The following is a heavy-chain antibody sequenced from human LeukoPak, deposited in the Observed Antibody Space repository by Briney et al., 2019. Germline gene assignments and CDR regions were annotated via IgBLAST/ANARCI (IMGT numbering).Heavy chain of an antibody. CDR2: IKEDGSEK. CDR3: ARDRTGGYFDY. V-gene: IGHV3-7*03. J-gene: IGHJ4*02. D-gene: IGHD4-23*01. CDR1: GLTFSNYW. Sequence: PPGGSLRLSCAASGLTFSNYWMSWVRQAPGKGLEWVANIKEDGSEKYYVDSMKGRFTISRDNAKNSLYLQMSSLRVEDTAVYYCARDRTGGYFDYWGQGTLVTVSS.